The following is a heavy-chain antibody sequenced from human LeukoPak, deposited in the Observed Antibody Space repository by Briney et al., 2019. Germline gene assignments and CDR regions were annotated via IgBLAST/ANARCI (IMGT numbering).Heavy chain of an antibody. D-gene: IGHD2-2*01. CDR1: WVTFWKYW. Sequence: GGSLRLSCAAWWVTFWKYWKCCVRQAPGKGLEWVANVKPDGSEKYYVDSVKGRFTISRDNAKNSLYLHMNSLRVEDTCGYHCARAGCTSNRCQTRGDYWGQGTLVTVSS. V-gene: IGHV3-7*01. CDR3: ARAGCTSNRCQTRGDY. CDR2: VKPDGSEK. J-gene: IGHJ4*02.